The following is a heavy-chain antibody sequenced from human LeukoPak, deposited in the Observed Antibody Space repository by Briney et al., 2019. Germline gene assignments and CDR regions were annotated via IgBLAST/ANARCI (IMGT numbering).Heavy chain of an antibody. V-gene: IGHV1-8*01. CDR1: GYTFTSYG. CDR2: MNPNSGNT. Sequence: ASVKVSCKASGYTFTSYGINWVRQATGQGLEWMGWMNPNSGNTGYAQKFQGRVTMTRNTSISTAYMELSSLRSEDTAVYYCATMGYYDSSGYSPTRYYYGMDVWGQGTTVTVSS. D-gene: IGHD3-22*01. J-gene: IGHJ6*02. CDR3: ATMGYYDSSGYSPTRYYYGMDV.